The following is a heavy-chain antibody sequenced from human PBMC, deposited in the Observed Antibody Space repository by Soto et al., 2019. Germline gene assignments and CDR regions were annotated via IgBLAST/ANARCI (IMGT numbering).Heavy chain of an antibody. Sequence: GGSLRLSCAASGFTFSSYARSWVRQAPGKGLEGVSAISGSGGSTYYADSVQGRFTISRDNSKNTLYLQMNSLRAEDTAVYYWAKYIVAMVRGFVDYWGQGTLVTVSS. D-gene: IGHD3-10*01. V-gene: IGHV3-23*01. CDR3: AKYIVAMVRGFVDY. J-gene: IGHJ4*02. CDR1: GFTFSSYA. CDR2: ISGSGGST.